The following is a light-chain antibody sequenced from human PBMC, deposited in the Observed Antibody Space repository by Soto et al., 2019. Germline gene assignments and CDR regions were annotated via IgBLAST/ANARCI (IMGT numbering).Light chain of an antibody. CDR1: SIDIGTYNY. V-gene: IGLV2-14*01. Sequence: QSALTQPASVSGSPGQSITISCTGTSIDIGTYNYVSWYQQHPGKVPKLIIYEVSNRPSGVSNRFSGSKSGNTASLAISGLQAEDEADYYCSSYTTSSTQVFGGGTKVTVL. CDR2: EVS. J-gene: IGLJ3*02. CDR3: SSYTTSSTQV.